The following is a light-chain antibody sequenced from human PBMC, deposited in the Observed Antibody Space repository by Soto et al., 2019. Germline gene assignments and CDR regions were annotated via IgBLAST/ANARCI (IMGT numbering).Light chain of an antibody. J-gene: IGKJ5*01. CDR1: QSVSNY. Sequence: EIVLTQSPATLSLSPGEKATLSCRASQSVSNYLAWYQQKPGQAPRLLIYDASTRATGIPARFSGSGSGTEFTLTISGLQPDDFATYFCQHYNSYPITFGQGTRLEIK. CDR3: QHYNSYPIT. V-gene: IGKV3-11*01. CDR2: DAS.